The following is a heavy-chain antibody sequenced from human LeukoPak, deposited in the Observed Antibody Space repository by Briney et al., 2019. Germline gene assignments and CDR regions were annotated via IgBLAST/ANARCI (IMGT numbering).Heavy chain of an antibody. CDR1: GGSITNYY. CDR3: ASGTAMGGWYFDY. J-gene: IGHJ4*02. D-gene: IGHD5-18*01. V-gene: IGHV4-4*07. CDR2: IYTSGST. Sequence: SETLSLTCTASGGSITNYYWSWIRRPAGKGLEWIGRIYTSGSTNYNPSLKSRVTMSVDTSKNQFSLKLSSVTAADTAVYYCASGTAMGGWYFDYWGQGTLVTVSS.